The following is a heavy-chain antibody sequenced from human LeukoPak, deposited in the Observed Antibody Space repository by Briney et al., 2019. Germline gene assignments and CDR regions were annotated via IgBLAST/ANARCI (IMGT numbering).Heavy chain of an antibody. J-gene: IGHJ6*02. V-gene: IGHV3-30*18. Sequence: PGGSLRLSCAASGFTFSSYGMHWVRQAPGKGLEWVAVISYDGSNKYYADSVKGRFTISRDNSKNTLYLQMNGLRAEDTAVYYCAKDIAAQGYYYYGMDVWGQGTTVTVSS. CDR1: GFTFSSYG. D-gene: IGHD6-6*01. CDR3: AKDIAAQGYYYYGMDV. CDR2: ISYDGSNK.